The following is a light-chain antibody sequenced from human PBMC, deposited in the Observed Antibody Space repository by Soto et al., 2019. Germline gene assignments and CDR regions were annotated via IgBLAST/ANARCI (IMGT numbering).Light chain of an antibody. CDR3: GTWDTSLSAVV. J-gene: IGLJ7*01. V-gene: IGLV1-51*01. CDR2: DTN. CDR1: NSNVGRND. Sequence: QSVLTQPPSVSAAPGQKVTISCSGSNSNVGRNDVSWYQHLPGTAPKLLIYDTNKRPSVIPDRFSGSRSGTSATLVVTGLQTGDKADYYCGTWDTSLSAVVFGGGTQLTVL.